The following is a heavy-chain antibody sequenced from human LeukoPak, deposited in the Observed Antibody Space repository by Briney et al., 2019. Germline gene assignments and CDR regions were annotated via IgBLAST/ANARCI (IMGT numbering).Heavy chain of an antibody. V-gene: IGHV1-3*03. CDR1: GYTFTIYA. CDR2: INAGNGNT. Sequence: ASVRVSCKASGYTFTIYAMHWVRQAPGQRRERMGWINAGNGNTKYSQEFQGRVTISRDTSASTAYMELSSLRSEDMAVYYCARVSHDSSGYYYGAFDIWGQGTMVTVSS. J-gene: IGHJ3*02. D-gene: IGHD3-22*01. CDR3: ARVSHDSSGYYYGAFDI.